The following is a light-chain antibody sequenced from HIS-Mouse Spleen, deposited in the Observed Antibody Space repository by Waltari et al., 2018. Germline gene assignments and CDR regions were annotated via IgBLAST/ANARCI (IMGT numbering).Light chain of an antibody. V-gene: IGKV1-9*01. CDR1: QGISSY. CDR3: QQLNSYPQET. J-gene: IGKJ4*01. Sequence: DIQLTQSPSFLSASVGDRVTITCRASQGISSYLAWYPQNPGKAPKRLIYAASTLQSGVPSRFSGSGSGTEFTLTISSLQPEDFATYYCQQLNSYPQETFGGGTKVEIK. CDR2: AAS.